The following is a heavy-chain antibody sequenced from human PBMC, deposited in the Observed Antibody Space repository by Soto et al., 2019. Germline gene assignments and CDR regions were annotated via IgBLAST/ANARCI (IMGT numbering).Heavy chain of an antibody. J-gene: IGHJ4*02. Sequence: QVQLQESGPGLVKPSETLSLSCTVSGGSISAYFWTWIRQPPGKGLEWIGYIYYSGDTNYNPSLKSRVTISVDTSMNQFSLKLSSVTATDTAVYYCARASSTWYWDYWGRGTLVTVSS. CDR1: GGSISAYF. CDR3: ARASSTWYWDY. CDR2: IYYSGDT. D-gene: IGHD6-13*01. V-gene: IGHV4-59*01.